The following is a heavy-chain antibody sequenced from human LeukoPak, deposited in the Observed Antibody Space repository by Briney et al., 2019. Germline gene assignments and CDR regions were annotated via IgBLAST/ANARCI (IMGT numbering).Heavy chain of an antibody. CDR1: GFTFSSYA. V-gene: IGHV3-23*01. CDR2: ISGSGGST. D-gene: IGHD3-3*01. J-gene: IGHJ4*02. CDR3: ATPSRFLPV. Sequence: GGSLRLSCAASGFTFSSYAMSWVRQAPGKGLEWVSGISGSGGSTYYADPVKGRFTISRDNSKNTLCLQMNSLRAEDTAVYYCATPSRFLPVWGQGTLVTVSS.